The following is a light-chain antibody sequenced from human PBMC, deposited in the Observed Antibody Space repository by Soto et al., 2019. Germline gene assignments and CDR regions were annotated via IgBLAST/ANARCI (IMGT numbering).Light chain of an antibody. Sequence: VLTQPASVSGSPGQSITISCTGTSSDVGGYNYVSWYQQHPGKAPKLMIYEVSNRPSGVSNRFSGSKSGNTASLTISGLQAEDEADYYCTSYTSSNTPVFGTGTKVTVL. CDR3: TSYTSSNTPV. CDR2: EVS. V-gene: IGLV2-14*01. CDR1: SSDVGGYNY. J-gene: IGLJ1*01.